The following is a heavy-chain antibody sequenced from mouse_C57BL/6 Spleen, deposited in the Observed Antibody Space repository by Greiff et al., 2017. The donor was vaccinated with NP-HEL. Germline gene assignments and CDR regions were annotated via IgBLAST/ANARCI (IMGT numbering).Heavy chain of an antibody. V-gene: IGHV1-82*01. CDR1: GYAFSSSW. D-gene: IGHD4-1*01. Sequence: VKLMESGPELVKPGASVKISCKASGYAFSSSWMNWVKQRPGKGLEWIGRIYPGDGDTNYNGKFKGKATLTADKSSSTAYMQLSSLTSEDSAVYFCARGELGRWYFDVWGTGTTVTVSS. CDR2: IYPGDGDT. CDR3: ARGELGRWYFDV. J-gene: IGHJ1*03.